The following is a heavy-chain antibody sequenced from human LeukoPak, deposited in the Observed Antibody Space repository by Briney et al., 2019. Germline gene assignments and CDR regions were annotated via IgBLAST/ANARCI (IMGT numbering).Heavy chain of an antibody. V-gene: IGHV3-7*01. D-gene: IGHD4-23*01. Sequence: PGGSLRLSCAASGFTFSSYWMSWVRQAPGKGLEWVAYIKQDGSEKYYVDSVKGRFTISRDNAKNSLYLQMNSLRAEDTAVYYCASPNYGGNTVPWGQGTLVTVSS. CDR1: GFTFSSYW. J-gene: IGHJ5*02. CDR3: ASPNYGGNTVP. CDR2: IKQDGSEK.